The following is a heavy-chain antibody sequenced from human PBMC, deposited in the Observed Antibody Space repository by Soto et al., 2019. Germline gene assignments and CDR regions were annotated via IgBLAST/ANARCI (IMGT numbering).Heavy chain of an antibody. CDR3: ARESTRLGFGGVIARGWFDP. V-gene: IGHV3-30-3*01. Sequence: GGSLRLSCAASGFTFSSYAMHWVRQAPGKGLEWVAVISYDGSNKYYADSVKGRFTISRDNSKNTLYLQMNSLRAEDTAVYYCARESTRLGFGGVIARGWFDPWGQGTLVTVSS. D-gene: IGHD3-16*02. CDR2: ISYDGSNK. J-gene: IGHJ5*02. CDR1: GFTFSSYA.